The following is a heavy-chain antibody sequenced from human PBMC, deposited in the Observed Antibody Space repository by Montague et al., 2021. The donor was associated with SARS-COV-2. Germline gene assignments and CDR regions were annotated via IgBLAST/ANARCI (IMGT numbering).Heavy chain of an antibody. Sequence: SLILSCAASGFTFSGHAMSWVLQAPGKGLEWVSTITYDSSTTYYADSVKGRFTISRDNSKNTLYLQMNSLRVEDTAVYYCARYCRSSRCTNWGYWGQGNLVTVS. CDR3: ARYCRSSRCTNWGY. D-gene: IGHD2-2*01. V-gene: IGHV3-23*01. J-gene: IGHJ4*02. CDR2: ITYDSSTT. CDR1: GFTFSGHA.